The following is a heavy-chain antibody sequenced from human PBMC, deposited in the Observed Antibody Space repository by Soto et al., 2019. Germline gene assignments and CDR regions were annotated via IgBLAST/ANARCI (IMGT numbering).Heavy chain of an antibody. V-gene: IGHV4-34*01. CDR2: INHSGST. Sequence: SETLSLTCAVYGGSFSGYYWSWIRQPPGKGLEWIGEINHSGSTNYNPSLKSRVTISVDTSKNQFSLKLSSVTAADTAVYYCARSISDYDFWSGYYMPRYYYYCMDVWGKGTTVTVSS. D-gene: IGHD3-3*01. CDR3: ARSISDYDFWSGYYMPRYYYYCMDV. CDR1: GGSFSGYY. J-gene: IGHJ6*03.